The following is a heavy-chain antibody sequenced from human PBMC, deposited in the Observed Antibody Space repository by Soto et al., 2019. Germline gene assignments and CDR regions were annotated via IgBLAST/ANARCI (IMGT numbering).Heavy chain of an antibody. CDR2: ISAYNGNT. D-gene: IGHD3-22*01. V-gene: IGHV1-18*01. Sequence: GASVKVSCKASGYTFTSYGISWVRQAPGQGLEWMGWISAYNGNTNYAQKLQGRVTMTTDTSTSTAYMELRSLRSDDTAVYYCARLSPHDSSGYYATYFDYWGQGTLVTVSS. J-gene: IGHJ4*02. CDR3: ARLSPHDSSGYYATYFDY. CDR1: GYTFTSYG.